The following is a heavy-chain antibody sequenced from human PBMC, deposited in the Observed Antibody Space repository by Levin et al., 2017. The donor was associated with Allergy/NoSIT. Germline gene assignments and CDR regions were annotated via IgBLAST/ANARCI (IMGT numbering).Heavy chain of an antibody. CDR3: ARAGSSGWYSLDY. V-gene: IGHV3-48*03. CDR2: ISSSGSTI. J-gene: IGHJ4*02. Sequence: GGSLRLSCAASGFTFSSYEMNWVRQAPGKGLEWVSYISSSGSTIYYADSVKGRFTISRDNAKNSLYLQMNSLRAEDTAVYYCARAGSSGWYSLDYWGQGTLVTVSS. CDR1: GFTFSSYE. D-gene: IGHD6-19*01.